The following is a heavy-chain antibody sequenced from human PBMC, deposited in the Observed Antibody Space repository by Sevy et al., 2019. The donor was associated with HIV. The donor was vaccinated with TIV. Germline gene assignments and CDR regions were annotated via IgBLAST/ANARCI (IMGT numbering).Heavy chain of an antibody. D-gene: IGHD2-15*01. CDR1: GFTVSSNY. CDR3: ARERWLTYWYFDL. Sequence: GGSLRLSCAASGFTVSSNYMSWVRQAPGKGLEWVSVIYSGGSTYYADSVKGRFTISRDNSKNTLYLQMNSLRADYTAVYYCARERWLTYWYFDLWGRGTLVTVSS. J-gene: IGHJ2*01. CDR2: IYSGGST. V-gene: IGHV3-53*01.